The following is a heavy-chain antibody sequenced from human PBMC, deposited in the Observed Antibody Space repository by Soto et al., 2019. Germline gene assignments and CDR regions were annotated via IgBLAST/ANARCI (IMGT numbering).Heavy chain of an antibody. J-gene: IGHJ4*02. CDR1: GFSLSNYW. CDR2: INIDGSTT. D-gene: IGHD5-12*01. V-gene: IGHV3-74*01. CDR3: VRIRRGDGYTFGY. Sequence: EVQLVESGGVSVQPGGSLRLSCAASGFSLSNYWMHWVRPAPGKGLVWVSRINIDGSTTTYADSVKGRFTISRDNAKNTLYLQMNSLRDEDTAVYYCVRIRRGDGYTFGYWGQGTLVTVSS.